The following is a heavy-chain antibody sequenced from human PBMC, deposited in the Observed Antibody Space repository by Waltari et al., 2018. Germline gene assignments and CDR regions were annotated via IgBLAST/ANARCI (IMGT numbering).Heavy chain of an antibody. CDR2: IMREGSAR. D-gene: IGHD3-22*01. CDR3: ARDRNYNDGAIYYDVFDI. CDR1: GVSFIRSW. J-gene: IGHJ3*02. V-gene: IGHV3-7*03. Sequence: EVQLLESGGGLVQPAGSLSLSCATTGVSFIRSWLLCVRRAPGKGWERVCNIMREGSARDNVDSVKGRFTISRDNAKNSLYLQMNSLRAEDTAVYYCARDRNYNDGAIYYDVFDIWGQGTMVTVSS.